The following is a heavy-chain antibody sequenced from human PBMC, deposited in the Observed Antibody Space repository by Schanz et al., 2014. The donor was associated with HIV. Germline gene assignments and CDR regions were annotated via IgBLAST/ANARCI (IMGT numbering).Heavy chain of an antibody. CDR2: ISGSGGST. CDR1: GFTFSSLG. Sequence: EVQLLESGGGLVQPGGSLRLSCAASGFTFSSLGMSWVRQAPGEGLEWVSAISGSGGSTYYADSVKGRFTISRDNSKNTLYLQMNSLRAEDTAVYYCAKGGFYGDYVSYYYGLDVWGQGTTVTVSS. V-gene: IGHV3-23*01. CDR3: AKGGFYGDYVSYYYGLDV. J-gene: IGHJ6*02. D-gene: IGHD4-17*01.